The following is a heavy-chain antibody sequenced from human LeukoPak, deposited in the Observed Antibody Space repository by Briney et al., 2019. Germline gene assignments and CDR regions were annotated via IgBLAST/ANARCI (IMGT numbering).Heavy chain of an antibody. CDR3: AKALEQETVIALDS. CDR1: GFTFSTYA. V-gene: IGHV3-23*01. D-gene: IGHD6-13*01. J-gene: IGHJ4*02. Sequence: HTGGSLRLSCAASGFTFSTYAVSWVRQAPGRGLEWVSAISGSGGSTYYADSVKGRFTISRDNSKNTLYLQMNSLRAEDTSIYFCAKALEQETVIALDSWGQGTLVTVSS. CDR2: ISGSGGST.